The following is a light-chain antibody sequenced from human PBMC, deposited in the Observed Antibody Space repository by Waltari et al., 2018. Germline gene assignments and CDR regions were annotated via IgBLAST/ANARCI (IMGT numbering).Light chain of an antibody. Sequence: DIQMTQSPSSLSASVGDRVTITCRSSENINDYLSWYHQKPGKAPKLLIYVASSLQSGVPSRFSCSGSGTDFTLTISSLQTEDFATYYCQQSYKIPLTFGGGTKVEIK. J-gene: IGKJ4*01. CDR2: VAS. CDR3: QQSYKIPLT. CDR1: ENINDY. V-gene: IGKV1-39*01.